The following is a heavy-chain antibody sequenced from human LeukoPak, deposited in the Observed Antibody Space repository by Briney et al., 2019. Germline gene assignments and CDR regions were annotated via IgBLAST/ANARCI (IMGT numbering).Heavy chain of an antibody. CDR3: AALTPCTTAACLSNS. V-gene: IGHV1-2*02. J-gene: IGHJ4*02. Sequence: ASVKVSCKASGYTFSGYYMHWVRQAPGQGLEGMGWINPNSGDTNYAEKFQGRVTMTRDTSISTAYMELSRLTSDDTAVFYCAALTPCTTAACLSNSWGQGTLVTVSS. CDR2: INPNSGDT. D-gene: IGHD2/OR15-2a*01. CDR1: GYTFSGYY.